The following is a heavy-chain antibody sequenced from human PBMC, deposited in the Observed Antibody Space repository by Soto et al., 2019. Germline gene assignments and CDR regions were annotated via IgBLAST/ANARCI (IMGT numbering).Heavy chain of an antibody. Sequence: GASLKVCCKASGDTFTSYGISWVRQAPGQGLEWMGWISAYNGNTNYAQKLQGRVTMTTDTSTSTAYMELRSLRSDDTAVYYCAREFPYYYDSSGPTYIDYWGQGTLVTVSS. CDR1: GDTFTSYG. J-gene: IGHJ4*02. CDR2: ISAYNGNT. CDR3: AREFPYYYDSSGPTYIDY. D-gene: IGHD3-22*01. V-gene: IGHV1-18*01.